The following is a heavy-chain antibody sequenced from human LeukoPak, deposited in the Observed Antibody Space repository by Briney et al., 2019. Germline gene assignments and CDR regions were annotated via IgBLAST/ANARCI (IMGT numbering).Heavy chain of an antibody. J-gene: IGHJ4*02. D-gene: IGHD6-13*01. CDR1: GFTVSSNY. CDR2: ISSSSSYI. CDR3: ARDYNSSPDY. Sequence: GGSLRLSCAASGFTVSSNYMSWVRQAPGKGLEWVSSISSSSSYIYYADSVKGRFTISRDNARNTLYLQMNSLRDDDTAVYYCARDYNSSPDYWGQGTLVTVSS. V-gene: IGHV3-21*01.